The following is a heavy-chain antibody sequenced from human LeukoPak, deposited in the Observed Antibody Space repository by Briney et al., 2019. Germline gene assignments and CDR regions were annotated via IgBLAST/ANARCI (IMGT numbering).Heavy chain of an antibody. Sequence: EASVKVSCKASGYTFTSYAMHWVRQAPGQRLEWMGWINAGNGNTKYSQKFQGRVTITRDTSASTAYMELSSLRSEDTAVYYCARGGKADTEDVLLWFGELLPPPDYWGQGTLVTVSS. CDR3: ARGGKADTEDVLLWFGELLPPPDY. V-gene: IGHV1-3*01. J-gene: IGHJ4*02. CDR1: GYTFTSYA. D-gene: IGHD3-10*01. CDR2: INAGNGNT.